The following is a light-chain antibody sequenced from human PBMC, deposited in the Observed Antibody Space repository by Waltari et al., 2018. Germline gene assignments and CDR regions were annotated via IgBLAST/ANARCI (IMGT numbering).Light chain of an antibody. V-gene: IGLV1-44*01. Sequence: QSGLTQPPSASATPGQRVTLSCTGSSSNIGGNSVSWYQQVPGTAPKLLMYSNIRRPSGVPGRCSGSTSGTSASLAISGLQSDDAADYYCATWDDSLNVPVFGGGTRVTVL. CDR2: SNI. CDR1: SSNIGGNS. CDR3: ATWDDSLNVPV. J-gene: IGLJ3*02.